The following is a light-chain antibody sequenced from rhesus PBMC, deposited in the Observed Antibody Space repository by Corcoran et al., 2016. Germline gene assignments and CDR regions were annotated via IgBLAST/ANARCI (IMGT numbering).Light chain of an antibody. Sequence: DIQMTQSPSSLSASVGDTVTITCRASQGISSYLNWFQQQSGKDPKLLIYAASSLESGVPSRFRGSGSGTEFTITISSMQTEDFAAYYCLQHNSYPHTFGGGTKVEIK. CDR2: AAS. J-gene: IGKJ4*01. CDR1: QGISSY. V-gene: IGKV1-28*01. CDR3: LQHNSYPHT.